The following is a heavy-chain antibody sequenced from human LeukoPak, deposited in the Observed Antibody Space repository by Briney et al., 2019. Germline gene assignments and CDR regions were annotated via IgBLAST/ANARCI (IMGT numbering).Heavy chain of an antibody. Sequence: GGSLRLSCAASGFTFSSYWMSWVRQAPGKGLEWVANIKQDGSEKYHVDSVKGRFTISRDNAKNSLYLQMNSLRAEDTAVYYCASDSGYERTPPFDYWGQGTLVTVSS. V-gene: IGHV3-7*01. CDR1: GFTFSSYW. CDR3: ASDSGYERTPPFDY. D-gene: IGHD5-12*01. CDR2: IKQDGSEK. J-gene: IGHJ4*02.